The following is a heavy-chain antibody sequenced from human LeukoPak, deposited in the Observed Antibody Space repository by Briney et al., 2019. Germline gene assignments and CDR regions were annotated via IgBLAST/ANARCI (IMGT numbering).Heavy chain of an antibody. CDR3: ARVPHYYDSSGYYYDY. CDR1: GYTFTSYY. CDR2: INPSGGST. V-gene: IGHV1-46*01. Sequence: ASVKVSCKASGYTFTSYYMHWVRQAPGQGLEWMGIINPSGGSTSYAQKFQDRVTMTRDTSTSTAYMELSRLRSDDTAVYYCARVPHYYDSSGYYYDYWGQGTLVTVSS. D-gene: IGHD3-22*01. J-gene: IGHJ4*02.